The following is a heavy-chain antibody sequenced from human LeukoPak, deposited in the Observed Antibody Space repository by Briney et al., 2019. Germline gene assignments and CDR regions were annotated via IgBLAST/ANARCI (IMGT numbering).Heavy chain of an antibody. J-gene: IGHJ4*02. V-gene: IGHV3-21*01. Sequence: PGGSLRLSCAASGFTFSSYSMNWVRQAPGKGLEWVSSISSSSSYIYYADSVKGRFTISRDNAKNSLYLQMNSLRAEDTAVYYCARDLSASQQWLVLRDAYFDYWGQGTLVTVSS. CDR3: ARDLSASQQWLVLRDAYFDY. CDR1: GFTFSSYS. D-gene: IGHD6-19*01. CDR2: ISSSSSYI.